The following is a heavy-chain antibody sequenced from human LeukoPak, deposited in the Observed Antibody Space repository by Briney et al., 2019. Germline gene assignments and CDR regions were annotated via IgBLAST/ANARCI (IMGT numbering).Heavy chain of an antibody. Sequence: GASVTVSCTASGYTFTSYDINWVRQATGQGLEWMGWMNPNSGNTGYAQKFQGRVTMTRNTSISTAYMELSSLRSEGTAVYYCAREYNFWSGYYMGYYYGMDVWGQGTTVTVSS. V-gene: IGHV1-8*01. J-gene: IGHJ6*02. CDR1: GYTFTSYD. CDR3: AREYNFWSGYYMGYYYGMDV. D-gene: IGHD3-3*01. CDR2: MNPNSGNT.